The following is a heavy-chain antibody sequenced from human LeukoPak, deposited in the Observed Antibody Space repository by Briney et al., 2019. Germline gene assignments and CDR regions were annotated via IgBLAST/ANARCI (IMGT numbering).Heavy chain of an antibody. Sequence: SVKVSCKASGGTFNNYAINWVRQAPGQGLEWMGGIIPIFGTTDSAQKFQDRVAFTADESTNTAYMELSSLRSEDTAVYYCVKASSGSYSGSFLNALDIWGQGTMVTVSP. CDR3: VKASSGSYSGSFLNALDI. CDR2: IIPIFGTT. D-gene: IGHD1-26*01. J-gene: IGHJ3*02. V-gene: IGHV1-69*13. CDR1: GGTFNNYA.